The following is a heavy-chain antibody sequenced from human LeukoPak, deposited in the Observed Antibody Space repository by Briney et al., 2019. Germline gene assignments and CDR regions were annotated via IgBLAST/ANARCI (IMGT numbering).Heavy chain of an antibody. D-gene: IGHD3-10*01. V-gene: IGHV3-74*01. J-gene: IGHJ4*02. CDR3: ARDMGFGDLMGY. CDR2: INSDGSTT. Sequence: GGSLRLSCAASGFTFSSHWMHWVRQAPGKGLVWVSRINSDGSTTTYADSVKGRFTISRDNANNTLYLQMNSLRVEDTAVYYCARDMGFGDLMGYWGQGTLVTVSS. CDR1: GFTFSSHW.